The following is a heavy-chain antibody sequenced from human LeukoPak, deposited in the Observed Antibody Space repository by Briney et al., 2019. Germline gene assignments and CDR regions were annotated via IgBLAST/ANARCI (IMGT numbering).Heavy chain of an antibody. J-gene: IGHJ4*02. V-gene: IGHV3-30*18. D-gene: IGHD2-15*01. CDR2: ISYDGSNK. Sequence: GGSLRLSCGASGFTFSSYGMHWVRQAPGKGLEWVAFISYDGSNKYYADSVKGRFTISRDNSKNTLYLQMNSLRAEDTAVYYCAKTLRRYYFDYWGQGTLVTVSS. CDR1: GFTFSSYG. CDR3: AKTLRRYYFDY.